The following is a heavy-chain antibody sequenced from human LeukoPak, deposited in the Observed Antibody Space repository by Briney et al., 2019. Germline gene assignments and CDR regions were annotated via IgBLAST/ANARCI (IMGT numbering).Heavy chain of an antibody. CDR2: IKSKTDGVTT. Sequence: PGGSLRLSCAASGFTFSNAWMSWVRQAPGKGLEWVGRIKSKTDGVTTDYAAPVKGRFTISRDDSKNTLYLQMNSLKTEDTAVYYCTTSIMITFGGVIAKYYFDYWGQGTLVTVSS. D-gene: IGHD3-16*02. CDR3: TTSIMITFGGVIAKYYFDY. CDR1: GFTFSNAW. J-gene: IGHJ4*02. V-gene: IGHV3-15*01.